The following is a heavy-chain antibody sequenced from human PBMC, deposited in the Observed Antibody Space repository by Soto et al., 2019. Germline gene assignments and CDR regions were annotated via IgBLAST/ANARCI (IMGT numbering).Heavy chain of an antibody. D-gene: IGHD1-1*01. CDR1: GYTFINYY. CDR3: ARSTDRYYFDY. J-gene: IGHJ4*02. Sequence: ASVKVSCKASGYTFINYYLHWVRLAPGQGLEWLGMINPSSGDTTSAQKFQARVTMTRGSSPRTVDLDLSSLRSDDTAVYYCARSTDRYYFDYWGQGTLVTVSS. CDR2: INPSSGDT. V-gene: IGHV1-46*01.